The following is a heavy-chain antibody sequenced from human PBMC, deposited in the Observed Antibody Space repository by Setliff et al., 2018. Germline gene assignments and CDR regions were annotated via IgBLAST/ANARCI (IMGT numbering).Heavy chain of an antibody. D-gene: IGHD3-9*01. V-gene: IGHV3-23*01. Sequence: SLRLSCAASGFTFSSYAMSWVRQAPGKGLEWVSAISGSGGSTYYADSVKGRFTISRDNSKNTLYLQMNSLRAEDTAVYYCAKDFFDWLELLDYWGQGTLVTVSS. CDR2: ISGSGGST. CDR3: AKDFFDWLELLDY. CDR1: GFTFSSYA. J-gene: IGHJ4*02.